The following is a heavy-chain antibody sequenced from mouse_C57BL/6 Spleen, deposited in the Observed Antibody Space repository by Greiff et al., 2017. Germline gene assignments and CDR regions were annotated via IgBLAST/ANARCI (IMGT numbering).Heavy chain of an antibody. CDR1: GYTFTSSW. CDR2: INPSNGGT. D-gene: IGHD1-1*01. J-gene: IGHJ1*03. Sequence: VQLQQPGTELVKPGASVKLSCKASGYTFTSSWMHWVKQRPGQGLEWIGNINPSNGGTNYNEKFKSKATLTVDKSSSTAYMQLSSLTSEDSAVYYCARSDGSSPYWYFDVWGTGTTVTVSS. V-gene: IGHV1-53*01. CDR3: ARSDGSSPYWYFDV.